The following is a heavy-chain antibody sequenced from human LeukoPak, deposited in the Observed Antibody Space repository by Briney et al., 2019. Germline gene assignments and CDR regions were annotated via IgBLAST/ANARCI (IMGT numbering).Heavy chain of an antibody. V-gene: IGHV1-69*13. CDR3: ARDLWFKADYGADGYFDY. CDR1: GGTFSSYA. CDR2: IISFFGTA. Sequence: ATVKVSCKASGGTFSSYAISWVRQAPGQGLEWMGGIISFFGTANYAQKFQGRVTITADESTSTAYMELSSLRSEDTAVYYCARDLWFKADYGADGYFDYWGQGTLVTVSS. D-gene: IGHD4-17*01. J-gene: IGHJ4*02.